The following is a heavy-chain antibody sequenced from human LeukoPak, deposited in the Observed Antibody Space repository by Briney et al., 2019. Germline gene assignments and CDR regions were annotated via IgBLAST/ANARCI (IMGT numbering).Heavy chain of an antibody. CDR1: GDSVSSNSGA. CDR2: TSYRSKWDH. D-gene: IGHD1-7*01. J-gene: IGHJ3*02. CDR3: AREVGFTGITDAFDI. V-gene: IGHV6-1*01. Sequence: SQTLSLTCAISGDSVSSNSGAWNWIRQSPSRGLEWLGRTSYRSKWDHDYAVSLKSRITINPDTSKNQFSLQLNSVTPDDTAVYYCAREVGFTGITDAFDIWGQGTMVTVSS.